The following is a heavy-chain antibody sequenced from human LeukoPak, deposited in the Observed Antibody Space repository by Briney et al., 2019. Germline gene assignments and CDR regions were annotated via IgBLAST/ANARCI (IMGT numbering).Heavy chain of an antibody. CDR3: AKTTGYSYLTHYFDS. CDR2: ISVSGGST. D-gene: IGHD5-18*01. Sequence: GSLRLSCAASGFTFSTYALSWVRQAPEKGLEWVSGISVSGGSTYYADSVKGRFTISRDNSKNTLYLQMNSLRADDTAIYYCAKTTGYSYLTHYFDSWGQGTLVTVSS. CDR1: GFTFSTYA. V-gene: IGHV3-23*01. J-gene: IGHJ4*02.